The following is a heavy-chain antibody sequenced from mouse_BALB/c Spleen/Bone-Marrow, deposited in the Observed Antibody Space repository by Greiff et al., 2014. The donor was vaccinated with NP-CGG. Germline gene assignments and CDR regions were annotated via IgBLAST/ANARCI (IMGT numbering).Heavy chain of an antibody. CDR1: GFTFSSYT. CDR3: ARQLDSSGYVLDY. J-gene: IGHJ2*01. V-gene: IGHV5-12-2*01. D-gene: IGHD3-2*01. CDR2: ISDGGGRA. Sequence: EVNLVESGGGLVQPGGSLKLSCAASGFTFSSYTMSWIRQTPEKRLEWVAYISDGGGRAYYPDTVKGRSTISRDNAKNTLYLQMSSLKSEDTAMYYCARQLDSSGYVLDYWGQGTTLTVSS.